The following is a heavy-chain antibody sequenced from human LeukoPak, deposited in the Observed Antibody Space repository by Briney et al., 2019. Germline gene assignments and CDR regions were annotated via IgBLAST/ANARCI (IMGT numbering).Heavy chain of an antibody. CDR3: AKEGHDYGDYYYYGMDV. CDR1: GFTFSSYG. V-gene: IGHV3-30*18. Sequence: PGRSLRLSCAASGFTFSSYGMHWVRQAPGKGLEWVAVISYDGSNKYYADSVKGRFTISRDNFKNTLYLQMNSLRAEDTAVYYCAKEGHDYGDYYYYGMDVWGKGTTVTVSS. J-gene: IGHJ6*04. CDR2: ISYDGSNK. D-gene: IGHD4-17*01.